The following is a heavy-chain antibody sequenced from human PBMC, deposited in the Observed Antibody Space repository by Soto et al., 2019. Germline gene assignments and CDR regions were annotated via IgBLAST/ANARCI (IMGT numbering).Heavy chain of an antibody. D-gene: IGHD3-10*01. CDR1: GFTFHHFA. J-gene: IGHJ4*02. V-gene: IGHV3-23*01. CDR2: LSGSGNST. CDR3: AKDSYGSRGFDY. Sequence: EVQLLESGGGVVQPGGSLRLSCVASGFTFHHFAMSWVRQAPGKGLEWVSGLSGSGNSTYYADSVKGRFTISRDNTKITLHLQIIRLRAADTAVYSCAKDSYGSRGFDYWGQGTLVTVSS.